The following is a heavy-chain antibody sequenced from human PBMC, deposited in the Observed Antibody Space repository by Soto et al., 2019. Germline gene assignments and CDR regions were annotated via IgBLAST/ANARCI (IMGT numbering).Heavy chain of an antibody. CDR3: ASLRGISPYKWFDP. Sequence: SETLSLTCTVSGGSISSGGYYCSWIRQHPGKGLEWIGYIYYSVSTYYNPSLKSRVTISVDTSKNQFSLKLSSVTAADTAVYYCASLRGISPYKWFDPWGQVTLVTVS. CDR2: IYYSVST. J-gene: IGHJ5*02. V-gene: IGHV4-31*03. CDR1: GGSISSGGYY. D-gene: IGHD6-13*01.